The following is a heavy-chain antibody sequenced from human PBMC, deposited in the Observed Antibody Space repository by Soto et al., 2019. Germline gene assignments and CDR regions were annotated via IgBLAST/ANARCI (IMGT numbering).Heavy chain of an antibody. J-gene: IGHJ3*01. CDR1: GITFSHYS. D-gene: IGHD1-1*01. V-gene: IGHV3-23*01. CDR2: ITGSGANT. Sequence: PGGSLRLSCAASGITFSHYSMSWVRQAPRKGLEWVSTITGSGANTYYADSVKGRFTISRDISKNTVILLMDSLRAEDTAIYYCAKLSGLDALDLWGQGTKVTVSS. CDR3: AKLSGLDALDL.